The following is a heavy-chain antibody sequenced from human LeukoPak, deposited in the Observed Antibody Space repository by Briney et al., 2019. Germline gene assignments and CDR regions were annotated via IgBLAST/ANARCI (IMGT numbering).Heavy chain of an antibody. J-gene: IGHJ4*02. Sequence: GGSLRLSCAASGFTFSSYAMHWVRQAPGKGLEWVAVISYDGSNKYYADSVKGRFTISRDSSKNTLYLQMNSLRAEDTAVYYCARPMIFYDSSGPYFDYWGQGTLVTVSS. V-gene: IGHV3-30*04. CDR3: ARPMIFYDSSGPYFDY. D-gene: IGHD3-22*01. CDR2: ISYDGSNK. CDR1: GFTFSSYA.